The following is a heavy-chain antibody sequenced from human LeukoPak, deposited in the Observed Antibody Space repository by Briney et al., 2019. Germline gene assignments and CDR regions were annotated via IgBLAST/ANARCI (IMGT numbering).Heavy chain of an antibody. Sequence: PGGSLRLSCAASGFTVSSSYMYWVRQAPGKGLEWVSFFYRGDSTYYAESVRGRFTISRDNSKNTLYLLMKSLIPEDTAVYYCAREVVSSPSYFDSWGQGTLVTVSS. CDR3: AREVVSSPSYFDS. CDR2: FYRGDST. D-gene: IGHD2-15*01. CDR1: GFTVSSSY. V-gene: IGHV3-53*01. J-gene: IGHJ4*02.